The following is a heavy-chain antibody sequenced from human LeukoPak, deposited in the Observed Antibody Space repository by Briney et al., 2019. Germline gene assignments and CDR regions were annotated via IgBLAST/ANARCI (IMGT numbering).Heavy chain of an antibody. CDR2: ISAYNGNT. D-gene: IGHD6-19*01. CDR3: ARAQGSGWRNPSYYYMDV. CDR1: GYTFTSYG. Sequence: ASVKVSCKASGYTFTSYGISWVRQAPGQGLEWRGWISAYNGNTNYAQKRQGRVTMTTATSTSTDYMEMRSLRSDDTAVYYCARAQGSGWRNPSYYYMDVWGKGTTVTVSS. J-gene: IGHJ6*03. V-gene: IGHV1-18*01.